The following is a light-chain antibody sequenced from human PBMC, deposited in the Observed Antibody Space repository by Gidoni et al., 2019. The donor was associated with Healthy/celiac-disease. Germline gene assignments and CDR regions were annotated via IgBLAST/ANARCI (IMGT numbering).Light chain of an antibody. V-gene: IGKV3-11*01. CDR1: QSVSSY. CDR2: DAS. Sequence: EIVLTQSPATLSLSPGERATLSCRASQSVSSYLAWYQQKPGQAPRLLIYDASNRATGIPARFSGSGSGTDFTLTISSLEPEDFAVYYCQQRSTWPPYPFGQGTQLEIK. J-gene: IGKJ2*01. CDR3: QQRSTWPPYP.